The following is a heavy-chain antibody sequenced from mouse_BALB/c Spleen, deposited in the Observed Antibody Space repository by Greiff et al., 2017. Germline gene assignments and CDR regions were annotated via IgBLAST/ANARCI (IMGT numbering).Heavy chain of an antibody. Sequence: EVMLVESGPSLVKPSQTLSLTCSVTGDSITSGYWNWIRKFPGNKLEYMGYISYSGSTYYNPSLKSRISITRDTSKNQYYLQLNSVTTEDTATYYCARAYYGNPWYAMDYWGQGTSVTVSS. J-gene: IGHJ4*01. V-gene: IGHV3-8*02. CDR1: GDSITSGY. CDR2: ISYSGST. D-gene: IGHD2-10*01. CDR3: ARAYYGNPWYAMDY.